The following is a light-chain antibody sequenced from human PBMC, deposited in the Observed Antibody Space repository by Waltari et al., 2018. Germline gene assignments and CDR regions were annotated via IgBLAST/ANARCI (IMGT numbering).Light chain of an antibody. V-gene: IGLV3-21*04. Sequence: SYVVTQSPSVSVAPGETARITCGGDNIGSKSVHWYQQMPGQAPVLVISNDSDRPSGIPERFSCSTSGNTATLTISWVEAEDEADYYCLVWHSTIDHQGVFGGGTKLTVL. J-gene: IGLJ2*01. CDR1: NIGSKS. CDR3: LVWHSTIDHQGV. CDR2: NDS.